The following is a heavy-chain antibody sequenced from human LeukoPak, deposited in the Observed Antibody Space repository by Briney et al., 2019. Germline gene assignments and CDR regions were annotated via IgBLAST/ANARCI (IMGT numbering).Heavy chain of an antibody. D-gene: IGHD3-10*01. J-gene: IGHJ4*02. V-gene: IGHV3-23*01. CDR2: ISGSGGST. CDR3: AKGLLYVSRFRPFNY. Sequence: GGSLRLSCAASGFTFSSYGMHWVRQAPGKGLEWVSAISGSGGSTYYADSVKGRFTISRDNSKNTLYLQMNSLRAEATAVYSCAKGLLYVSRFRPFNYWGQGTLVTVSS. CDR1: GFTFSSYG.